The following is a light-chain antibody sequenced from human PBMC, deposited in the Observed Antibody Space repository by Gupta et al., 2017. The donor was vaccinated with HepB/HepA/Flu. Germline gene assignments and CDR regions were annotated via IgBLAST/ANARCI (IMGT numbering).Light chain of an antibody. CDR3: QHYYSYPCT. Sequence: DIHLTQSPSFLSASVGDRVTITCRASQDISRYLDWYHQSPGKAPKLLIYDASTLQTGVPSRCSGSGSGTEFTLTVSSLQPEDFGTYYCQHYYSYPCTFGQGTQVEIK. CDR1: QDISRY. CDR2: DAS. J-gene: IGKJ5*01. V-gene: IGKV1-9*01.